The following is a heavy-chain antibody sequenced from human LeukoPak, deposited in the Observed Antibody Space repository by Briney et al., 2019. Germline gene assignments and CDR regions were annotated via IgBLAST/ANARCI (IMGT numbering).Heavy chain of an antibody. D-gene: IGHD5-12*01. CDR3: ARQAAVVATFYYYYYMDV. CDR2: IYHSGST. Sequence: SETLSLTCTVSGGSISSSSWWSWVRQPPGKGLEWIGEIYHSGSTNYNPSLKSRVTISVDKSKNQFSLKLSSVTAADTAVYYCARQAAVVATFYYYYYMDVWGKGTTVTISS. J-gene: IGHJ6*03. CDR1: GGSISSSSW. V-gene: IGHV4-4*02.